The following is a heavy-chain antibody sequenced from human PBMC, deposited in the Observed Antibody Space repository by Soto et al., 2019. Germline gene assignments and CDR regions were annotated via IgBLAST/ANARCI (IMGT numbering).Heavy chain of an antibody. CDR2: IYNSGNT. CDR3: ASGLSGDKVDQ. CDR1: GGSISDGAYY. D-gene: IGHD2-21*01. V-gene: IGHV4-30-4*01. J-gene: IGHJ4*02. Sequence: QVLLQESGPGLVKPSQTLSLTCTVSGGSISDGAYYWSWIRQPPGKGLEWIGHIYNSGNTYNNPSLRSRLTMSLDTSKSQFSLNLNSVTAADTAVYYCASGLSGDKVDQWGQGTLVTVSS.